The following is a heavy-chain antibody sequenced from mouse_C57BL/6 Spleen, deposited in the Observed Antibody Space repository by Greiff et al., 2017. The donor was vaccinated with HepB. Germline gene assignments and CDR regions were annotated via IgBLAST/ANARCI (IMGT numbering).Heavy chain of an antibody. D-gene: IGHD1-1*01. CDR2: IHPSDSDT. CDR3: AIEYYYFPWFAY. J-gene: IGHJ3*01. CDR1: TSYR. V-gene: IGHV1-74*01. Sequence: TSYRMHWVKQRPGQGLEWIGRIHPSDSDTNYNQKFKGKATLTVDKSSSTAYMQLSSLTSEDSAVYYFAIEYYYFPWFAYWGQGTLVTV.